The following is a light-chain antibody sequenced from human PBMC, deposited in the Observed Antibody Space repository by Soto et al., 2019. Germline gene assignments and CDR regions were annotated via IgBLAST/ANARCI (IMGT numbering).Light chain of an antibody. J-gene: IGLJ3*02. CDR1: NIGRKN. CDR3: QVWDSSGDHQV. CDR2: EDS. Sequence: SSELTQPPSVSVAPGQTARITCGGDNIGRKNVHWYQQKPGQAPVLVVYEDSDRPPGTPERFSGSKSQKTASLTISGVEAGDEADYYCQVWDSSGDHQVFGGGTKVTVL. V-gene: IGLV3-21*02.